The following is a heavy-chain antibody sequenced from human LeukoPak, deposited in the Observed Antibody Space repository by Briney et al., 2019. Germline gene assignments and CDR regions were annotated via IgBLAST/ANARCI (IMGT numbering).Heavy chain of an antibody. V-gene: IGHV1-2*02. J-gene: IGHJ4*02. CDR1: GYTFTGYY. CDR3: ARATLRYFDWLTVDY. Sequence: ASAKVSCKASGYTFTGYYMHWVRQAPGQGLEWMGWINPNSGGTNYAQKFQGRVTMTRDTSISTAYMELSRLRSDDTAVYYCARATLRYFDWLTVDYWGQGTLVTVSS. D-gene: IGHD3-9*01. CDR2: INPNSGGT.